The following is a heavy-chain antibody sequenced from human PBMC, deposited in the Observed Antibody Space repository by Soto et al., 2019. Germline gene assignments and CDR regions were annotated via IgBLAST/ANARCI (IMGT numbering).Heavy chain of an antibody. V-gene: IGHV3-74*01. Sequence: GGSLRLSCAASGLIFSNYRMHWVRQAPGKGLVWVSCISTDGSITNYADSVKGRFTVSRDNAKNTLYLQMNSLRAEDTALYYCARDTDGLHFWGQGTMVPVSS. CDR1: GLIFSNYR. J-gene: IGHJ4*02. CDR3: ARDTDGLHF. D-gene: IGHD3-3*02. CDR2: ISTDGSIT.